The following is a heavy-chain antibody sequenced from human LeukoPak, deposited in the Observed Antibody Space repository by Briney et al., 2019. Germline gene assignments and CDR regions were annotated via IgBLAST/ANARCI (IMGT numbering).Heavy chain of an antibody. J-gene: IGHJ4*02. CDR1: GFTFSSYS. CDR3: AREYYGSGSYQAFDY. D-gene: IGHD3-10*01. Sequence: GGSLRLSCAASGFTFSSYSMNWVRQAPGKGLEWVSYISSSSSTIYYADSVKGRFTISRDNAKNSLYLQMNSLRAEDTAVYYCAREYYGSGSYQAFDYWGQGTLVTVSS. V-gene: IGHV3-48*01. CDR2: ISSSSSTI.